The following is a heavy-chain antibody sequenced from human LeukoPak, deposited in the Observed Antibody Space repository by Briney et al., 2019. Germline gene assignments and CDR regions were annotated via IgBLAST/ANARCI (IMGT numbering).Heavy chain of an antibody. V-gene: IGHV1-18*01. CDR2: ISDYNGNT. CDR1: GYTFNSYG. CDR3: ARVRGSGSYYPVSSYYFDY. D-gene: IGHD3-10*01. J-gene: IGHJ4*02. Sequence: EASVKVSCKASGYTFNSYGISWVRQAPGQGLEWMGWISDYNGNTNYAQKLQGRVTMTTDTSTSTAYMELRSLRSDDTAVYYCARVRGSGSYYPVSSYYFDYWGQGTLVTVSS.